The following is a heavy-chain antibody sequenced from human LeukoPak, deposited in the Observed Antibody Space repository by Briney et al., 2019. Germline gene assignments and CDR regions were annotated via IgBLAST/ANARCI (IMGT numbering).Heavy chain of an antibody. J-gene: IGHJ2*01. D-gene: IGHD3-22*01. CDR1: GFTFSSYE. Sequence: GGSLRLSCAASGFTFSSYEMNWVRQAPGKGLEWVGFIRSKVYGGKTEYAVSVKGRFTISRDDSKSIAYLQMNSLKTGDTAVYYCTRHPAYFDSSGREYFDLWGRGTLVTVSS. CDR3: TRHPAYFDSSGREYFDL. CDR2: IRSKVYGGKT. V-gene: IGHV3-49*04.